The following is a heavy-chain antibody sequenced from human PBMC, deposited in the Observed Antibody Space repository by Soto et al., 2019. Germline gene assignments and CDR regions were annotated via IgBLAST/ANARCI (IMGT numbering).Heavy chain of an antibody. CDR1: GGSFRTYA. Sequence: QGQLVQSGAEVKKPGSSVKVSCKASGGSFRTYAINWVRQAPGQGLEWMGGIIPMLAAPTYAQKFQGRLTITADESTTTVYMELSSLTSEDTAVYYCAKNQERELPRVIDFWGQGTLVTVSS. D-gene: IGHD1-7*01. CDR2: IIPMLAAP. J-gene: IGHJ4*02. V-gene: IGHV1-69*01. CDR3: AKNQERELPRVIDF.